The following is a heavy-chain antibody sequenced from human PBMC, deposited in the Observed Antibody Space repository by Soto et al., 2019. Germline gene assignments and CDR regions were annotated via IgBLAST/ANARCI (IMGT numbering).Heavy chain of an antibody. D-gene: IGHD2-2*01. CDR1: GFIFNNYD. V-gene: IGHV3-23*01. Sequence: GSLRLSYAASGFIFNNYDMSWVRQAPGKGLEWVSTIGGSGDRTYYVDSVRGRFTISRDNSKNTFYLQMNSLRAEDTAVYYCVKYCYSTSCSPRHFQHWGQGTLVTVSS. CDR2: IGGSGDRT. CDR3: VKYCYSTSCSPRHFQH. J-gene: IGHJ1*01.